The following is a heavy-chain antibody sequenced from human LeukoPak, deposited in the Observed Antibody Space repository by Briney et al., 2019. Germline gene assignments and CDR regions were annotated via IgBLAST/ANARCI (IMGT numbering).Heavy chain of an antibody. D-gene: IGHD3-16*01. V-gene: IGHV4-30-2*01. J-gene: IGHJ3*02. CDR2: IYHSGST. Sequence: SETLSLTCAFSGGSISSGGYSWSWLRHPPGTGLEWIGYIYHSGSTYYNPSLKSRVTISVDRSKNQFSLKLSSVTAADTAVYSCATKGAGSDAFDIWGQGTMVTVSS. CDR3: ATKGAGSDAFDI. CDR1: GGSISSGGYS.